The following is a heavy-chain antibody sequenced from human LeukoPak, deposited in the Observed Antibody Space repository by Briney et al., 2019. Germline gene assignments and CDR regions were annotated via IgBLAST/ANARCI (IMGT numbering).Heavy chain of an antibody. Sequence: PAGSLRLSCAASGFTFSSYAMNWVRQAPGKGLEWVSTISDSGGSTFYADSVKGRFTISRDNSKNTLYLQMNSLRAEDTAVYYCAKVKCGGDCYDSFDYWGQGNLGTVSS. D-gene: IGHD2-21*02. J-gene: IGHJ4*02. V-gene: IGHV3-23*01. CDR3: AKVKCGGDCYDSFDY. CDR2: ISDSGGST. CDR1: GFTFSSYA.